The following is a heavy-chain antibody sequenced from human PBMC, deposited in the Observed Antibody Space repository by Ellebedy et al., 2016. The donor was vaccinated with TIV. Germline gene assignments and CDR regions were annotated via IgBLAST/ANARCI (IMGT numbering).Heavy chain of an antibody. J-gene: IGHJ4*02. CDR1: GFTFSSYA. V-gene: IGHV3-23*01. D-gene: IGHD7-27*01. Sequence: LSLTCXASGFTFSSYAMSWVRQAPGKGLEWVSAISGSGGSTYYADSVKGRFTISRDNSKNTLYLQMNSLRAEDTAVYYCAKDYESGDRENWGQGTLVTVSS. CDR2: ISGSGGST. CDR3: AKDYESGDREN.